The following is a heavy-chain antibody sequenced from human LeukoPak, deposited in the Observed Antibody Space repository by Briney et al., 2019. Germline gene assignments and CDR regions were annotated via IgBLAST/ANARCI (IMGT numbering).Heavy chain of an antibody. CDR1: GGTFSSYA. CDR3: ARDTGYCSGGSCFFDY. D-gene: IGHD2-15*01. CDR2: IIPIFGTA. V-gene: IGHV1-69*13. Sequence: SVKVSCKASGGTFSSYAISWVRQAPGQGLEWMGGIIPIFGTANYAQKFQGRVTITADESTSTAYMELSSLRSEDTAVYYCARDTGYCSGGSCFFDYWGQGTLVTVSS. J-gene: IGHJ4*02.